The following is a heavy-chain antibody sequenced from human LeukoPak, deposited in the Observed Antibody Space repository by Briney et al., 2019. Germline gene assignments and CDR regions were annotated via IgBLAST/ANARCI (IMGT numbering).Heavy chain of an antibody. CDR2: LYYTGST. V-gene: IGHV4-59*01. J-gene: IGHJ6*03. D-gene: IGHD3-3*01. CDR1: GDSISTYY. CDR3: ARITNCYYMDV. Sequence: SETLSLTCTVSGDSISTYYWTWIRQPPGKGLEWIGYLYYTGSTNYSPSLKSRVTMSVDTSKNQFSLKLSSVTAADTAVYYCARITNCYYMDVWGKGIMVTVSS.